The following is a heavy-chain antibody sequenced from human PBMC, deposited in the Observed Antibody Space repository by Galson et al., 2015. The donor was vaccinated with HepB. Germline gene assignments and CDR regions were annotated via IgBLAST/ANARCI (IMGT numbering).Heavy chain of an antibody. CDR3: TRNDGNYPY. CDR1: GFTFSNYN. V-gene: IGHV3-48*01. J-gene: IGHJ4*02. D-gene: IGHD4-23*01. Sequence: SLRLSCAASGFTFSNYNMNWVRQAPGKGLEWVSYITSSSTIIYYADSVKGQITISADRTISTAYLQWNNLKASDTAMYYCTRNDGNYPYWGLGTLVTVSS. CDR2: ITSSSTII.